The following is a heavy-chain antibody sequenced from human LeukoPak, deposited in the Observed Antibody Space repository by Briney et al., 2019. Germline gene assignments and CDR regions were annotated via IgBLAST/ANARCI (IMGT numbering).Heavy chain of an antibody. D-gene: IGHD5-24*01. CDR2: IIPILGIA. J-gene: IGHJ4*02. Sequence: SVKVSCKASGGTFSSYAISWVRQAPGQGLEWMGRIIPILGIANYAQKFQGRVTITADKSTSTAYMELSSLRSEDTAVYYCARSRDGLKWVLGFDYWGQGTLVTVSS. CDR3: ARSRDGLKWVLGFDY. V-gene: IGHV1-69*04. CDR1: GGTFSSYA.